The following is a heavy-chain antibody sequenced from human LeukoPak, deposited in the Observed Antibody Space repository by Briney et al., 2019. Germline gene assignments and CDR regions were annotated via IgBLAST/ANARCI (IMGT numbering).Heavy chain of an antibody. V-gene: IGHV4-34*01. CDR3: ARDVVYYDSSGYVNWFDP. D-gene: IGHD3-22*01. Sequence: SETLSLTCAVYGGSFSGYYWSWIRQPPGKGLEWIGEINHSGSTNYNPSLKSRVTISVDTSKNQFSLKLSSVTAADTAVYYCARDVVYYDSSGYVNWFDPWGQGTLVTVSS. CDR2: INHSGST. J-gene: IGHJ5*02. CDR1: GGSFSGYY.